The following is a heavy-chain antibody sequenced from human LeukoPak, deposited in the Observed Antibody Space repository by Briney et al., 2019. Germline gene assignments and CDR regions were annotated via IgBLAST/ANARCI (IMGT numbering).Heavy chain of an antibody. CDR2: MNPNSGNT. V-gene: IGHV1-8*01. Sequence: GASVKVSCKASGYTFTSYDINWVRQATGQGLEWMGWMNPNSGNTGYAQEFQGRVTMTRNTSISTAYMELSSLRSEDTAVYYCARSLHDSSGYQCDYWGQGTLVTVSS. D-gene: IGHD3-22*01. CDR1: GYTFTSYD. CDR3: ARSLHDSSGYQCDY. J-gene: IGHJ4*02.